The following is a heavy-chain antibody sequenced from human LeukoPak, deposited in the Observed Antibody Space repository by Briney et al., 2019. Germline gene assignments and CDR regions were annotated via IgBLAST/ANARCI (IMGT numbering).Heavy chain of an antibody. CDR3: AREGSDFWSGYSKGYFDY. CDR2: IGSSVSTR. Sequence: TGGSLRLSCAVSGFTFSSYSMNWVRRAPGKGLEWVSYIGSSVSTRYYADSVKGRFTIPRDNDKHSLYLQMNSLRAEDTAGYYCAREGSDFWSGYSKGYFDYWGQGTLVTVSS. V-gene: IGHV3-48*01. J-gene: IGHJ4*02. CDR1: GFTFSSYS. D-gene: IGHD3-3*01.